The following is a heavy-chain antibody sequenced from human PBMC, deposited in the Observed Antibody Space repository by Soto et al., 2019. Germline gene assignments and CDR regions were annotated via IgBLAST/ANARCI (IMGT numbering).Heavy chain of an antibody. Sequence: GGSLRLSCAASGFTFSSYGMHWVRQAPGKGLEWVAVISYDGSNKYYADSVKGRFTISRDNSKNTLYLQMNSLRAEDTAVYYCAKDLARIAAAGTYYFDYWGQGTLVTVSS. D-gene: IGHD6-13*01. J-gene: IGHJ4*02. CDR3: AKDLARIAAAGTYYFDY. CDR2: ISYDGSNK. V-gene: IGHV3-30*18. CDR1: GFTFSSYG.